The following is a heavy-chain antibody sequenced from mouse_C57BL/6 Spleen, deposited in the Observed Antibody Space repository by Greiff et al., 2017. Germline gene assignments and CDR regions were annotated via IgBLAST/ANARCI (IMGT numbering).Heavy chain of an antibody. CDR2: IYPGDGDT. J-gene: IGHJ4*01. Sequence: VKLMESGPELVKPGASVKISCKASGYAFSSYWMNWVKQRPGKGLEWIGWIYPGDGDTNYNGKFKGKVTLNADKSSSTAYSQISRLTSEDSEVYFCASSLPYAIDYWGQGTSVTVSS. CDR3: ASSLPYAIDY. V-gene: IGHV1-82*01. CDR1: GYAFSSYW.